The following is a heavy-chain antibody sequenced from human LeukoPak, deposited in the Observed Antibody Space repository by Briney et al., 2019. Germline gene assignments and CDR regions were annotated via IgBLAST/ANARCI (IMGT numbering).Heavy chain of an antibody. CDR2: INHSAGGT. D-gene: IGHD3-16*01. V-gene: IGHV3-23*01. CDR3: AKGGGPQRFTYYYMDV. J-gene: IGHJ6*03. CDR1: GFTFSSYA. Sequence: GGSLRLSCAASGFTFSSYAMTWVRQAPGRGVEGVSGINHSAGGTYYAGSVKGRFTISRDNSRNTLYLQMNSLRAEDTAVYYCAKGGGPQRFTYYYMDVWGKGTTATVSS.